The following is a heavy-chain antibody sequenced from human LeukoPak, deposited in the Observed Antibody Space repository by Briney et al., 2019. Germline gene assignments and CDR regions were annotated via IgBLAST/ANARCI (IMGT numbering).Heavy chain of an antibody. J-gene: IGHJ4*02. CDR3: ARDRLLYDSSGSLYFDY. CDR2: IIPIFGTA. Sequence: GASVKVSCKASGYTFTSYAISWVRQAPGQGLEWMGGIIPIFGTANYAQKFQGRVTIIADESTSTAYMELSSLRSEDTAVYYCARDRLLYDSSGSLYFDYWGQGTLVTVSS. V-gene: IGHV1-69*13. CDR1: GYTFTSYA. D-gene: IGHD3-22*01.